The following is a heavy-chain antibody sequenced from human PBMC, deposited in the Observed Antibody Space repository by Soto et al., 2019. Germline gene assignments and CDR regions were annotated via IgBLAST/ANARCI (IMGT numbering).Heavy chain of an antibody. J-gene: IGHJ4*02. CDR2: ISYSGST. CDR3: ARDRAHFYESSGRLDL. Sequence: SETLSLTCSVSGDSMNNGDYFWTWIRQTPGKGLQWIGYISYSGSTFYNPSLKTRLAMSVDTSKNQFSVRLRSVTAADTAVYYCARDRAHFYESSGRLDLWGQGMLVTV. V-gene: IGHV4-30-4*01. D-gene: IGHD3-22*01. CDR1: GDSMNNGDYF.